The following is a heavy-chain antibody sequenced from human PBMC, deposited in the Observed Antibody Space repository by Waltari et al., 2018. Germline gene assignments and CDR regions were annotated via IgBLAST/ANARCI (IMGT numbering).Heavy chain of an antibody. V-gene: IGHV1-69*05. D-gene: IGHD6-6*01. J-gene: IGHJ4*02. CDR1: GGTFSSYA. Sequence: QVQLVQSGAEVKKPGSSVKVSCKASGGTFSSYAISWVRQAPGQGLDWMGGIIPIFGTANYAQKFQGRVTITTDESTSTAYMELSSLRSEDTAVYYCARKSKYSSPFDYWGQGTLVTVSS. CDR2: IIPIFGTA. CDR3: ARKSKYSSPFDY.